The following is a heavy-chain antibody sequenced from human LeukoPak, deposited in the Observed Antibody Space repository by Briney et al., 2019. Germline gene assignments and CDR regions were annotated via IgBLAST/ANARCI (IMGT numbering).Heavy chain of an antibody. D-gene: IGHD2-2*01. CDR1: GYSFTSYW. J-gene: IGHJ4*02. CDR2: IYPGDSDT. Sequence: GESLKISCKGSGYSFTSYWIGWVRQMPGKGLEWMGIIYPGDSDTRYSPSFQGQVTISADKSISTAYLQWSSLRASDTAMYYCATEGYRADCSSTSCYRGYYFDFWGQGTLVTVSS. CDR3: ATEGYRADCSSTSCYRGYYFDF. V-gene: IGHV5-51*01.